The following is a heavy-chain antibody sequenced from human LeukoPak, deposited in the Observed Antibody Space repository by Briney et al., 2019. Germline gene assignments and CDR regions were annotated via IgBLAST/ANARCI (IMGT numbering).Heavy chain of an antibody. Sequence: GASVTVSCKASGYTFTVYYMHWVRQAPGQGLEWMGWINPNSGGTNYAQKFQGRVTMTRDTSISTAYMELSRLRSDDTAVYYCARVESPSSGYYYEYFQHWGQGTLVTVSS. J-gene: IGHJ1*01. CDR1: GYTFTVYY. D-gene: IGHD3-22*01. CDR3: ARVESPSSGYYYEYFQH. CDR2: INPNSGGT. V-gene: IGHV1-2*02.